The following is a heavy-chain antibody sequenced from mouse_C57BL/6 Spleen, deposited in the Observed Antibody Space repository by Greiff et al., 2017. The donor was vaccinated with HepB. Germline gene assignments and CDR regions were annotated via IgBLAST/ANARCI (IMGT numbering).Heavy chain of an antibody. J-gene: IGHJ4*01. CDR3: AREEGTMITTYAMDY. D-gene: IGHD2-4*01. CDR1: GYTFTSYW. CDR2: IHPNSGST. Sequence: QVQLQQPGAELVKPGASVKLSCKASGYTFTSYWMHWVKQRPGQGLELIGMIHPNSGSTNYNEKFKSKATLTVDKSSSTAYMQLSSLTSEDSAVYYCAREEGTMITTYAMDYWGQGTSVTVSS. V-gene: IGHV1-64*01.